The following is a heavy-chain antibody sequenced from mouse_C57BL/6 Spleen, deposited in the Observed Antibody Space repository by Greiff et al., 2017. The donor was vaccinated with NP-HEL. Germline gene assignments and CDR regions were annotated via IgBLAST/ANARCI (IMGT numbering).Heavy chain of an antibody. Sequence: QVQLKESGAELVKPGASVKMSCKASGYTFTTYPIEWMKQNHGKSLEWIGNFHPYNDDTKYNEKFKGKATLTVEKSSSTVYLELSRLTSDDSAVYYCARRGGSSWDWYFDVWGTGTTVTVSS. J-gene: IGHJ1*03. CDR3: ARRGGSSWDWYFDV. D-gene: IGHD1-1*01. CDR2: FHPYNDDT. V-gene: IGHV1-47*01. CDR1: GYTFTTYP.